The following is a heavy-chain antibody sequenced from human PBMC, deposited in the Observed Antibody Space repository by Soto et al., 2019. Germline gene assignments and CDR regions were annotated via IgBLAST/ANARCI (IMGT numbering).Heavy chain of an antibody. J-gene: IGHJ3*01. CDR2: VNEVGTIT. CDR1: GFTFSNHW. V-gene: IGHV3-74*01. D-gene: IGHD6-6*01. Sequence: EVQLVECGGGLVQPGGSLRLSCVASGFTFSNHWMHWVRQSPGHGLSGVSRVNEVGTITDYADFVEGRFTISRDNAKNTLSLQMNNLRAEVTALYYCAEPRSKSSSGFDLWGQGTMVTVSS. CDR3: AEPRSKSSSGFDL.